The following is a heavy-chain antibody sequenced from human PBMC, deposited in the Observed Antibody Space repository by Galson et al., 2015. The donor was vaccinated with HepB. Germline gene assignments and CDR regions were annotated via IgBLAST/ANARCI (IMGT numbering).Heavy chain of an antibody. CDR2: ISGSGDAT. Sequence: SLRLSCAASGFSFSSYAMSWVRQAPGKGLEWVLAISGSGDATYHADSVKGRFTISRHNSKNTLYLQMNSLRAEDTAVYYCAKDDGYYYYMDVWGKGTTVTVSS. CDR1: GFSFSSYA. V-gene: IGHV3-23*01. J-gene: IGHJ6*03. CDR3: AKDDGYYYYMDV.